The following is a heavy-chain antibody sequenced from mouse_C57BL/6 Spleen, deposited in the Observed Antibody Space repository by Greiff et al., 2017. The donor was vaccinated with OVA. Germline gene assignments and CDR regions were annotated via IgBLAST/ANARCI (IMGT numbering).Heavy chain of an antibody. V-gene: IGHV5-9*01. CDR2: ISGGGGNT. J-gene: IGHJ2*01. CDR3: ARQTVYYFDY. CDR1: GFTFSSYT. Sequence: EVQLVESGGGLVKPGGSLKLSCAASGFTFSSYTMSWVRQTPEKRLEWVATISGGGGNTYYPDSVKGRFTISRDNAKNTLYLQMSSLRSEDTALYYCARQTVYYFDYWGQGTTLTVSS.